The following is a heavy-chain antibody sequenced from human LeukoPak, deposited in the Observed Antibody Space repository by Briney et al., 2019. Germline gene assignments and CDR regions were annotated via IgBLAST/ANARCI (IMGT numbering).Heavy chain of an antibody. D-gene: IGHD2-8*01. CDR3: ARGKLVVYAIIARYYYYHMDV. CDR2: INHSGST. J-gene: IGHJ6*03. V-gene: IGHV4-38-2*02. Sequence: SSETLSLTCSVSGYSISSGNYWSWIRQPPGKGLEWIGEINHSGSTNYNPSLKSRVTISVDTSKNQFSLKLSSVTAADTAVYYCARGKLVVYAIIARYYYYHMDVWGKGTTVTISS. CDR1: GYSISSGNY.